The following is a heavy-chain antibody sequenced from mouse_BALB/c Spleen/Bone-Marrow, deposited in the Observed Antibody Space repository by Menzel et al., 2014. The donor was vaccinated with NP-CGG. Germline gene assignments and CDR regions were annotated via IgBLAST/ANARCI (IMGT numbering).Heavy chain of an antibody. CDR2: INPGSGGT. Sequence: QVQLKESGAELVRPGTSVNVSCKASGYAFTNYLIEWVKQRPGQGLEWIGVINPGSGGTNYNEKFKGKATLTADKSSSTAYMQLSSLTSDDSAVYFCARHYYGAMDYWGQGTSVTVSS. CDR3: ARHYYGAMDY. CDR1: GYAFTNYL. J-gene: IGHJ4*01. V-gene: IGHV1-54*01. D-gene: IGHD1-2*01.